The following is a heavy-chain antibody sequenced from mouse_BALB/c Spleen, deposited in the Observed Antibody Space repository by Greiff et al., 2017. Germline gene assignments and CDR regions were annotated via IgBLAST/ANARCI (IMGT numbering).Heavy chain of an antibody. V-gene: IGHV1-87*01. Sequence: QVQLKQSGAELARPGASVKLSCKASGYTFTSYWMQGVKQRPGQGLEWIGAIYPGDGDTRYTQKFKGKATLTADKSSSTAYMQLSSLASEDSAVYYCARTPYYGYGYYFDYWGQGTTLTVSS. CDR3: ARTPYYGYGYYFDY. CDR1: GYTFTSYW. J-gene: IGHJ2*01. CDR2: IYPGDGDT. D-gene: IGHD1-2*01.